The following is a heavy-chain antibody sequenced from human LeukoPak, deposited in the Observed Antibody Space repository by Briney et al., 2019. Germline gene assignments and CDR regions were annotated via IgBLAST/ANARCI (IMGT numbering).Heavy chain of an antibody. CDR3: ARVSYSSSWYDYYYGMDV. CDR1: GFTFSSYA. D-gene: IGHD6-13*01. J-gene: IGHJ6*02. Sequence: SCKASGFTFSSYAMHWVRQAPGKGLEWVAVISYDGSNKYYADSVKGRFTISRDNSKNTLYLQMNSLRAEDTAVYYCARVSYSSSWYDYYYGMDVWGQGTAVTVSS. CDR2: ISYDGSNK. V-gene: IGHV3-30-3*01.